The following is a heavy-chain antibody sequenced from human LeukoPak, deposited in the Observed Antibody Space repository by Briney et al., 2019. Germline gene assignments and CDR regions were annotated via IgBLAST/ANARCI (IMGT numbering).Heavy chain of an antibody. CDR1: GFTFSSYE. D-gene: IGHD3-10*01. CDR2: ISSSGSTI. J-gene: IGHJ4*02. Sequence: PGGSLRLSCAASGFTFSSYEMNWVRQAPGKGLEWVSYISSSGSTIYYADSVKGRFTISRDNAKNSLYLQMNSLRAEDTAVYYCARDYRTDYGSGSYVFDYWGQGTLVTVSS. V-gene: IGHV3-48*03. CDR3: ARDYRTDYGSGSYVFDY.